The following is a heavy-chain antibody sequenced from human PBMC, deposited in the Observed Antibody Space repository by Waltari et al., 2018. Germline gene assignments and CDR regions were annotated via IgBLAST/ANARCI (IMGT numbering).Heavy chain of an antibody. V-gene: IGHV4-59*08. CDR3: ARLPTKYFDSLGWGFFDQ. CDR1: GTFFSDDH. CDR2: LRNTGGT. D-gene: IGHD3-22*01. J-gene: IGHJ4*02. Sequence: HVQLQESGPGLVKPSETLSLPCTVSGTFFSDDHWTRIRQAPGKGLEWIAYLRNTGGTKCTPSLESRVTVSAVTSKKQFSLRLTSVTAADTAVYYCARLPTKYFDSLGWGFFDQWGQGILVTVSS.